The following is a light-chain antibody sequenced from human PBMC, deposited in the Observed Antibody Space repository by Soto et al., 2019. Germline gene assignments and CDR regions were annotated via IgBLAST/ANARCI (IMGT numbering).Light chain of an antibody. CDR1: QSVSSSY. V-gene: IGKV3-20*01. J-gene: IGKJ4*01. CDR2: GAS. Sequence: EIVMTQSPATLSVSPGERATLSCRASQSVSSSYLAWYQQKPGQAPRLFIYGASSRATGIPDRFSGSGSGTDFTLTISRLEPEDFAVYYCQQYGSAPLSFGGGTKVEIK. CDR3: QQYGSAPLS.